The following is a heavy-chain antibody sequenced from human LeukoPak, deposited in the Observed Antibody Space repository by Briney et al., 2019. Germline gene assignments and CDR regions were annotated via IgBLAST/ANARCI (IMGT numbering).Heavy chain of an antibody. CDR3: ARGVGATIQFDY. Sequence: GASVKVSCKASGYTFTGYYMRWVRQAPGQGLEWMGWINPNSGGTNYAQKFQGRVTMTRDTSISTVYMELSRLRSDDTAVYYCARGVGATIQFDYWGQGTLVTVSS. J-gene: IGHJ4*02. V-gene: IGHV1-2*02. CDR2: INPNSGGT. CDR1: GYTFTGYY. D-gene: IGHD1-26*01.